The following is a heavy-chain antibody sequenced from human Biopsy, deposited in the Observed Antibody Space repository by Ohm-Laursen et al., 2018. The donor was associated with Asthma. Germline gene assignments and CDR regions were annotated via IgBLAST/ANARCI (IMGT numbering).Heavy chain of an antibody. J-gene: IGHJ6*02. CDR1: GGTLSNFA. V-gene: IGHV1-69*13. CDR3: ARCQVGYSSGWSLLLKKIYYAGMDV. D-gene: IGHD6-19*01. CDR2: IMIVFGTT. Sequence: ASEKASCNPPGGTLSNFAISWVRQPPGQGLEWLGGIMIVFGTTNSAQRFQGRVTITADESPSTAYMEVTSLRSEDTAIYYCARCQVGYSSGWSLLLKKIYYAGMDVWGQGTAVTVSS.